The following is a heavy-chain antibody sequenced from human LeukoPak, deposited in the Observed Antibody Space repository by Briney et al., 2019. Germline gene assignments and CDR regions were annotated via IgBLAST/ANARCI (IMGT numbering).Heavy chain of an antibody. D-gene: IGHD3-10*01. CDR1: GGSISSGRYY. J-gene: IGHJ4*02. V-gene: IGHV4-61*02. Sequence: SETLSLTCTVSGGSISSGRYYWSWIRQPAGKGLEWIGRIYTSGSTNYNPSLKSRVTISVDTSKNQFSLKLSSVTAADTAVYYCARENLPPPFYGSGSYFDYWGQGTLVTVSS. CDR2: IYTSGST. CDR3: ARENLPPPFYGSGSYFDY.